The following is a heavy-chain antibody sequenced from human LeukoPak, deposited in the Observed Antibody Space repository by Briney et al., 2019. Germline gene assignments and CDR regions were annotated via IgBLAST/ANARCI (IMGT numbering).Heavy chain of an antibody. CDR3: ARSSYDDSSGYYYGWFDP. D-gene: IGHD3-22*01. V-gene: IGHV1-18*01. CDR1: GYTFTSYG. J-gene: IGHJ5*02. CDR2: ISAYNGNT. Sequence: GASVKVSCKASGYTFTSYGISWVRQAPGQGLEWMGWISAYNGNTNYAQKLQGRVTMTTDTSTSTAYMELRSLRSDDTAVYYCARSSYDDSSGYYYGWFDPWGQGTLVTVSS.